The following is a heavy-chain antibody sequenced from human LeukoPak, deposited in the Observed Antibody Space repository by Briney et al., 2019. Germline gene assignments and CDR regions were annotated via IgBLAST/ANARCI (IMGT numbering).Heavy chain of an antibody. CDR1: GFTFSTYS. D-gene: IGHD6-19*01. CDR3: ARVVADTVNDY. J-gene: IGHJ4*02. Sequence: GGSLRLSCAASGFTFSTYSLNWVRQAPGKGLEWVSFISSSSSYIYYADSVKGRFTISRDNPKNSLYLQTNSLRAEDTAVYYCARVVADTVNDYWGQGTLVTVSS. CDR2: ISSSSSYI. V-gene: IGHV3-21*01.